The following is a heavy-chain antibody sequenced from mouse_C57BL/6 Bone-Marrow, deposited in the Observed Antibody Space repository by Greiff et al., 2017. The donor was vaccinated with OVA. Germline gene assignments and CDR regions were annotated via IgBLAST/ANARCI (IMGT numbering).Heavy chain of an antibody. CDR3: ARDRGGITVVEGLYYLDY. CDR1: GFTFSSYA. V-gene: IGHV5-4*01. CDR2: ISDGGSYT. J-gene: IGHJ2*01. D-gene: IGHD1-1*01. Sequence: EVQRVESGGGLVKPGGSLKLSCAASGFTFSSYAMSWVRQTPEKRLEWVATISDGGSYTYYPDNVKGRFTITRDNAKNNLYLQMSHLKSEDTAMYYCARDRGGITVVEGLYYLDYWGQGTTLTVSS.